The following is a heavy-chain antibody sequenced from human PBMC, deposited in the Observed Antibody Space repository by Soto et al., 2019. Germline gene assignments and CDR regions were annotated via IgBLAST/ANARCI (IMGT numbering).Heavy chain of an antibody. J-gene: IGHJ5*02. CDR1: GYTFTSYD. CDR2: MNPNSRNT. CDR3: ARGELGLYYDLWSGYYWFDP. D-gene: IGHD3-3*01. Sequence: QVQLVQSGAEVKKPGASVKVSCKASGYTFTSYDLNWVRQATGQGLEWMGWMNPNSRNTGYAQKFQGRVTMTRNTSISQAYMELSSLRSDETAVYYCARGELGLYYDLWSGYYWFDPWGQGTLVTVSS. V-gene: IGHV1-8*01.